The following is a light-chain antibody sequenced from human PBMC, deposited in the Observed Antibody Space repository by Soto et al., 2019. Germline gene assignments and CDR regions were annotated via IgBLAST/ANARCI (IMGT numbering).Light chain of an antibody. J-gene: IGKJ1*01. CDR2: QVS. CDR1: QSLVYSDGNTY. CDR3: IQFSHFPRT. V-gene: IGKV2-24*01. Sequence: VLTQTPLSSPVTLGQPASISCRSSQSLVYSDGNTYLSWLQQRPGQPPRLLIYQVSNRFSGVPDRFSGSGAWKDFTLKISRVVAEDVGVYSCIQFSHFPRTFGQGTKVEV.